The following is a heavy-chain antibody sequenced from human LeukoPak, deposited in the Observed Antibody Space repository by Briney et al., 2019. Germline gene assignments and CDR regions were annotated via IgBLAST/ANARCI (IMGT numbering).Heavy chain of an antibody. J-gene: IGHJ5*02. CDR1: GYSFTSYW. D-gene: IGHD2-2*01. CDR2: IYPGDSDT. V-gene: IGHV5-51*01. CDR3: ARGALPAANWFDP. Sequence: GESLKISCKGSGYSFTSYWIAWVRQMPGKGLKRMGIIYPGDSDTRYSPSFQGQVTISADKSISTAYLQWSSLKASDTAMYYCARGALPAANWFDPWGQGTLVTVSS.